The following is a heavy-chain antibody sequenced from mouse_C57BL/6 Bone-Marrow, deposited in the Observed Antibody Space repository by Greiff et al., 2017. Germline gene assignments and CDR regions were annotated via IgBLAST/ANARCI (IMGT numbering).Heavy chain of an antibody. J-gene: IGHJ4*01. CDR3: ARDDYFYYAMDY. V-gene: IGHV1-76*01. Sequence: VQLQQSGAELVRPGASVKLSCKASGYTFTDYYINWVKQRPGQGLEWIARIYPGSGNTYYNEKFKGKATLTAEKSSSTAYMQLSSLTSEDSAVYFCARDDYFYYAMDYWGQGTSVTVSS. CDR1: GYTFTDYY. CDR2: IYPGSGNT. D-gene: IGHD2-4*01.